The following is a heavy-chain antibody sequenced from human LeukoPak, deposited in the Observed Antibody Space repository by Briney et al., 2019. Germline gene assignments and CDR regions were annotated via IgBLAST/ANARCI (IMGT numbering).Heavy chain of an antibody. Sequence: PAGGSLRLSCAASGFTFSTYWMHWVRQAPGKRLVWVSRINSDGTSTTYADSVKGRFTISRDNAKITLFLQMNSLRAEDMAVYYCARDRLAVMDYWGQGTLVTVSS. CDR2: INSDGTST. CDR1: GFTFSTYW. D-gene: IGHD3-9*01. J-gene: IGHJ4*02. CDR3: ARDRLAVMDY. V-gene: IGHV3-74*01.